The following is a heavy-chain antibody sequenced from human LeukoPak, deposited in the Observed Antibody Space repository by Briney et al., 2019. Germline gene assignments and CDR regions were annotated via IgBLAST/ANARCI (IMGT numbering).Heavy chain of an antibody. J-gene: IGHJ4*02. V-gene: IGHV3-30*14. D-gene: IGHD2-21*01. CDR2: TSHDGYNK. CDR1: GFTFSSYT. Sequence: GGSLRLSCAASGFTFSSYTMHWVRQAPGKGLEWVAVTSHDGYNKYYADSVKGRFTISRDNSKNTLYLQMNSLRAEDTAVFYCARGSLGSSTSSDCCPLDYWGQGALVTVSS. CDR3: ARGSLGSSTSSDCCPLDY.